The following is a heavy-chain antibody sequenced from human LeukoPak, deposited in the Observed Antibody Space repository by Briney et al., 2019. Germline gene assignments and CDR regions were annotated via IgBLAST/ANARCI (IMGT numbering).Heavy chain of an antibody. D-gene: IGHD3-22*01. CDR1: GGSISSYY. Sequence: PSETLSLTCTVSGGSISSYYWSWIRQPPGKGLEWIGYIYYSGSTNYNPSLKSRVTISVDTSKNQFSLKLSSVTAADTAVYYCAGEKITMIPQPWFDPWGQGTLVTVSS. V-gene: IGHV4-59*01. J-gene: IGHJ5*02. CDR3: AGEKITMIPQPWFDP. CDR2: IYYSGST.